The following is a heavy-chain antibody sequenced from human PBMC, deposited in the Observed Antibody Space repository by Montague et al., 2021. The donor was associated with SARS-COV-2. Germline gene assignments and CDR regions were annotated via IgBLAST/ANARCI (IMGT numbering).Heavy chain of an antibody. CDR1: GFSLSTTGVG. Sequence: PALVKPTQTLTLTCTFSGFSLSTTGVGVGWIRQPPGKALEWLALIYWDDDKRYSTSLKTRLAITKDTSKNQVVLTMTNMDPVDTATYYCAHSQDIYDFWSGYYTGKNDDAFTWFDPWGQGTLVTVSS. D-gene: IGHD3-3*01. CDR3: AHSQDIYDFWSGYYTGKNDDAFTWFDP. CDR2: IYWDDDK. J-gene: IGHJ5*02. V-gene: IGHV2-5*02.